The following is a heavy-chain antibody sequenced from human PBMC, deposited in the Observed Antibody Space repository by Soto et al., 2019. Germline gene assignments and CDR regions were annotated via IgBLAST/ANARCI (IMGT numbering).Heavy chain of an antibody. CDR2: ISCDGGAT. J-gene: IGHJ6*02. D-gene: IGHD3-9*01. V-gene: IGHV3-23*04. CDR1: GFTFSAYA. Sequence: VQLVESGGGLIQPGGALRLSCAASGFTFSAYAMSWVRQAPGKGLEWVSGISCDGGATDYADSVKGRLTISRDNAKNTLFLQMNSLRAEDTAIYYCAKVSILTESYHYYAMDVWGQGTTVTVSS. CDR3: AKVSILTESYHYYAMDV.